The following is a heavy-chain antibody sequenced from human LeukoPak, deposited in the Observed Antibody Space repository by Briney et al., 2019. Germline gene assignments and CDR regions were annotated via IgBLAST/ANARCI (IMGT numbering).Heavy chain of an antibody. V-gene: IGHV3-21*01. CDR1: GFTFSCYS. CDR2: ISSSSSYI. CDR3: ARVILAMVKGDY. D-gene: IGHD5-18*01. Sequence: GGSLRLSCAASGFTFSCYSMNWVRQAPGKGLEWVSSISSSSSYIYYADSVKGRFTISRDNAKNSLYLQMNSLRAEDTAVYYCARVILAMVKGDYWGQGTLVTVSS. J-gene: IGHJ4*02.